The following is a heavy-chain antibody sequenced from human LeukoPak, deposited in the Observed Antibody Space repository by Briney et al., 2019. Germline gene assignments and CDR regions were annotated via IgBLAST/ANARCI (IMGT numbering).Heavy chain of an antibody. V-gene: IGHV3-30*02. Sequence: PGGSLRLSCAASGFTFSSYGMHWVRQAPGKGLEWVAFIRYDGSNKYYADSVKGRFTISRDNSKNTLYLQMNSLRAEDTAVYYCAKDKSSGIFYYFDYWGQGTLVTVSS. CDR3: AKDKSSGIFYYFDY. CDR1: GFTFSSYG. CDR2: IRYDGSNK. J-gene: IGHJ4*02. D-gene: IGHD1-26*01.